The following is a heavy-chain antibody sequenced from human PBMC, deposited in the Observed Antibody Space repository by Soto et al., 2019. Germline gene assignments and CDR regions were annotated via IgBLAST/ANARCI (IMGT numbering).Heavy chain of an antibody. CDR1: GYSFTKYG. CDR2: INPGNGDT. D-gene: IGHD2-2*01. V-gene: IGHV1-3*01. Sequence: QVQLVQSGTEVKKPGASVKVSCKTSGYSFTKYGLHWVRQAPGQRLEWMGWINPGNGDTKYSQKFQGIVTITRDTSATTAYMELSSLRSEDSAVFYCARTDCSSTSCYNYYYYGMDGWGQGTTVTVSS. CDR3: ARTDCSSTSCYNYYYYGMDG. J-gene: IGHJ6*02.